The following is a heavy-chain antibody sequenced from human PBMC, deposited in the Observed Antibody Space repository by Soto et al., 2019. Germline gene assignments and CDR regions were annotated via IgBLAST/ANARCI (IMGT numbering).Heavy chain of an antibody. CDR1: GFTFGSYW. V-gene: IGHV3-74*01. D-gene: IGHD5-18*01. CDR3: ARGDGDHYYGNGYLGRH. Sequence: EVQLVESGGGLVQPGEYLTLSCAASGFTFGSYWMHWVRQAPGKGLVWVSRIKSDGSGTYYADSVKGRLTISRDNARNTLTLQMNSLRVEDTAVYFCARGDGDHYYGNGYLGRHWGQGTLVTVSS. J-gene: IGHJ4*02. CDR2: IKSDGSGT.